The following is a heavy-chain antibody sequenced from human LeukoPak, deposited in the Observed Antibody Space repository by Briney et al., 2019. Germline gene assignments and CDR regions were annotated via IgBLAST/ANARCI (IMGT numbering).Heavy chain of an antibody. Sequence: GGSLRLSCAASGFTVSSNYMSWVRQAQGEGLEWVSVIYSGGSTYYADSVKGRFTISRDNSKNTLYLQMNSLRAEDPAVYYCTRDPKSGAAAGTEYCGQGKLVTVSS. CDR3: TRDPKSGAAAGTEY. CDR1: GFTVSSNY. CDR2: IYSGGST. J-gene: IGHJ4*02. D-gene: IGHD6-13*01. V-gene: IGHV3-66*01.